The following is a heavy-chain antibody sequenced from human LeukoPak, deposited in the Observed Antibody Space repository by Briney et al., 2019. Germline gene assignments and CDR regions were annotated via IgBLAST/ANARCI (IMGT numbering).Heavy chain of an antibody. Sequence: SETLSLTCAVSGGSINSYYWSWIRQPPGKTLEWIGYIFYTGSTKYNPSLKSRVTISVDTSKNQFSLRLTSVTAADTAVYYCARVVVHGHSDYWGQGALVTVSS. CDR1: GGSINSYY. J-gene: IGHJ4*02. CDR3: ARVVVHGHSDY. CDR2: IFYTGST. V-gene: IGHV4-59*08. D-gene: IGHD3-16*02.